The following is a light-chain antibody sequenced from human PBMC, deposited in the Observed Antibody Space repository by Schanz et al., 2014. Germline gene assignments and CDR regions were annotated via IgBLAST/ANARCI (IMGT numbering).Light chain of an antibody. CDR1: SSDVGEYDY. CDR2: GGS. CDR3: CSYAAGYTYV. V-gene: IGLV2-8*01. Sequence: QSALTQPPSASGSPGQSVTISCSGTSSDVGEYDYVSWYQQHPGKAPKLLILGGSIRPSGISDRFSGSRSANTASLTISGLQAEDEADYYCCSYAAGYTYVFGTGTKLTVL. J-gene: IGLJ1*01.